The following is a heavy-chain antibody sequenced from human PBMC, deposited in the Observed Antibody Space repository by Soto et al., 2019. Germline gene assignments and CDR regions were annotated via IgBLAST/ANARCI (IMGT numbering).Heavy chain of an antibody. Sequence: QVQLVQSGAEVKKPGSSVKVSCKASGGTFSTYTITWVRQAPGQGLEWMGRIIPIIGIINYAQKFQGRVTISADKFTGTAYMELNGLRSDVTAVYYCAGDPDSHYNDSHASSYPWGQGTLVTVSS. D-gene: IGHD4-4*01. J-gene: IGHJ5*02. CDR1: GGTFSTYT. CDR2: IIPIIGII. V-gene: IGHV1-69*08. CDR3: AGDPDSHYNDSHASSYP.